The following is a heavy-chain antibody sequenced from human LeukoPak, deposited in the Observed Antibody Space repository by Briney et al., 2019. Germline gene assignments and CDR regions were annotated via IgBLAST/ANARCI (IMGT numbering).Heavy chain of an antibody. D-gene: IGHD2-2*01. J-gene: IGHJ6*02. CDR1: GGSISSADYY. CDR3: ARHSPVYCSITSCTVLDV. CDR2: IYYSGST. Sequence: SETLSLTCTVSGGSISSADYYWSWIRQPPGKGLEWIGYIYYSGSTNYNPSLKSRITISVDTSKNQFSLKLSSVTAADTAVYYCARHSPVYCSITSCTVLDVWGQGTTVTVSS. V-gene: IGHV4-30-4*01.